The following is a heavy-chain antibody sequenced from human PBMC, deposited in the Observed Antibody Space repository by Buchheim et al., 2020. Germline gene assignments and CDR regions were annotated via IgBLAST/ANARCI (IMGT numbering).Heavy chain of an antibody. Sequence: EVQLVESGGGLVQPGGSLRLSCAASGFTFSSYDMHWVRQATGKGLEWVSAIGTAGDTYYPGSVKGRFTISRENAKNSLYLQMNSLRAGDTAVYYCARGGDGVANYYYYGMDVLGQGTT. J-gene: IGHJ6*02. CDR1: GFTFSSYD. V-gene: IGHV3-13*04. CDR2: IGTAGDT. D-gene: IGHD3-3*01. CDR3: ARGGDGVANYYYYGMDV.